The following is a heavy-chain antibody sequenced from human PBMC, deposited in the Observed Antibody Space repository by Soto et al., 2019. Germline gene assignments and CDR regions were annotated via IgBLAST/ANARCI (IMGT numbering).Heavy chain of an antibody. CDR1: GYTFTGYY. J-gene: IGHJ3*02. Sequence: ASVKVSCKASGYTFTGYYMHWVRQAPGQGLEWMGWINPNSGGTNYAQKFQGWVTMTRDTSISTAYMELSRLRSDDTAVYYCARVGSYGSGDAFDIWGQGTMVTVSS. D-gene: IGHD3-10*01. CDR3: ARVGSYGSGDAFDI. CDR2: INPNSGGT. V-gene: IGHV1-2*04.